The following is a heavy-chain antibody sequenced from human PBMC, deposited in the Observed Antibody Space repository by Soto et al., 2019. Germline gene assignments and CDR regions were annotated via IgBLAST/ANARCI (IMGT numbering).Heavy chain of an antibody. CDR1: GGTFSNSA. D-gene: IGHD3-16*01. CDR2: IVPMYDVP. Sequence: VQLVQSGAEVKRAGSSVKVSCKASGGTFSNSAISWVRLAPGRGLEWVGGIVPMYDVPIYAQSFQDRVKISADGSTTTVFMELSSLTSEDTAVYFCATEWGNRPVPGSEAFDIWGQGTVVTVSS. J-gene: IGHJ3*02. V-gene: IGHV1-69*01. CDR3: ATEWGNRPVPGSEAFDI.